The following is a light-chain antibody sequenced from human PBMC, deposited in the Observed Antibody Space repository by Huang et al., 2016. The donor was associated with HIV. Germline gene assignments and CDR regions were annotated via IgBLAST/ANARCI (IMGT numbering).Light chain of an antibody. J-gene: IGKJ3*01. V-gene: IGKV2-28*01. Sequence: DIVMTQSPLSLSVTPGEPASISCRSNYSLLHSSGYNDLDWYLQKPGQSPHLLIYLASNWASGVPDRFSGSGSGTDFTLKISRLEAEDVGLYYCMQALQTPFTFGPGTTVDIK. CDR2: LAS. CDR1: YSLLHSSGYND. CDR3: MQALQTPFT.